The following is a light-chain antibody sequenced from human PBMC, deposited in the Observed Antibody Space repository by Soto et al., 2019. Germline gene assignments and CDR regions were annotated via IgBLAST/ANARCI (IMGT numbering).Light chain of an antibody. V-gene: IGLV4-69*01. Sequence: QLVLTQSPSASASLGASVKLTCTLSSGHSSYAIAWHQQQPEKGPRYLMKLSSDGSHSKGDGIPDRFSGSSSGAERYLTISSLQYEDEADYYRQTWDTRARVVFGGGTKLTVL. J-gene: IGLJ2*01. CDR1: SGHSSYA. CDR3: QTWDTRARVV. CDR2: LSSDGSH.